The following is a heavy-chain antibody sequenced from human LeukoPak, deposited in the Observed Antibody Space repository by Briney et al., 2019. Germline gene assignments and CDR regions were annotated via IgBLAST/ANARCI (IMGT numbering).Heavy chain of an antibody. Sequence: PAGSLRLSCAASGLTFSSYSMNWVRQAPGKGLEWVSSISSSSSYIYYADSVKGRFTISRDNAKNSLYLQMNSLRAEDTAVYYCARDLGAPLPYWGQGTLVTVSS. D-gene: IGHD2-21*01. CDR1: GLTFSSYS. V-gene: IGHV3-21*01. CDR2: ISSSSSYI. CDR3: ARDLGAPLPY. J-gene: IGHJ4*02.